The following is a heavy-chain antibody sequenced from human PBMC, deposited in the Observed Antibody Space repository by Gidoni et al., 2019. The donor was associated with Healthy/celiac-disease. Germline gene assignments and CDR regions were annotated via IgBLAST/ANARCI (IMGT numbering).Heavy chain of an antibody. J-gene: IGHJ4*02. Sequence: QVQLQESGPGLVKPSQTLSLTRTLSGGSISRGGYYWSWIRQHPGKGLEWIGYIYYSGSTYYHPSLKSRVTISVDTSKNQFSLKLSSVTAADTAVYYCARGTGSSSGGYYFDYWGQGTLVTVSS. D-gene: IGHD6-6*01. CDR3: ARGTGSSSGGYYFDY. V-gene: IGHV4-31*03. CDR2: IYYSGST. CDR1: GGSISRGGYY.